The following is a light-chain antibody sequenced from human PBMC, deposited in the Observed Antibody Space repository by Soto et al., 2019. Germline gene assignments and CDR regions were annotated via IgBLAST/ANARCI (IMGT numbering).Light chain of an antibody. Sequence: QSVLTQPPSVSEAPRQRVTISCSGSSSNIGNNAVNWYQQLPGKAPKLLIYYDDLLPSGVSDRFSGSKSGTSASQAISGLQSEDEADYYCAAWDDSLNGRVFGGGTKLTVL. J-gene: IGLJ3*02. CDR2: YDD. CDR1: SSNIGNNA. CDR3: AAWDDSLNGRV. V-gene: IGLV1-36*01.